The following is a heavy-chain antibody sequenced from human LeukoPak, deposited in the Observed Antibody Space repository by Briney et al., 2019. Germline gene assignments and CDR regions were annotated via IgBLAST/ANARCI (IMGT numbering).Heavy chain of an antibody. CDR1: GGTFSSYA. J-gene: IGHJ3*02. CDR3: ARSSDSSGYFDAFDI. CDR2: IIPIFGTA. V-gene: IGHV1-69*13. Sequence: SVKVSCKASGGTFSSYAISWVRQSPGQGLEWMGGIIPIFGTANYAQKFQGRVTITADESTSTAYMELSSLRSEDTAVYYCARSSDSSGYFDAFDIWGQGTMVTVSS. D-gene: IGHD3-22*01.